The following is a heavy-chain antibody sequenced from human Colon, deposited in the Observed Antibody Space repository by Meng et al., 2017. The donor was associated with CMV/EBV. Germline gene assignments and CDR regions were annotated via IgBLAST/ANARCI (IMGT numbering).Heavy chain of an antibody. J-gene: IGHJ4*02. Sequence: QVQLVQSGAEVKKPGDSGKVSCKASGYTFTGYFMYWVRQAPGQGLEWMGSINPNSGGTNYAQKFQGRVTMTRDTSINTAYMELSRLRSDDTAVYYCATVSGGDFDYWGQGTLVTVSS. D-gene: IGHD1-26*01. CDR1: GYTFTGYF. V-gene: IGHV1-2*02. CDR2: INPNSGGT. CDR3: ATVSGGDFDY.